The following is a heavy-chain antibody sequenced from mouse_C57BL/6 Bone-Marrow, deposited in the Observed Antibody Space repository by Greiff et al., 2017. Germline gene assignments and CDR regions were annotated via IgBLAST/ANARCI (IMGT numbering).Heavy chain of an antibody. Sequence: EVQGVESGEGLVKPGGSLKLSCAASGFTFSSYAMSWVRQTPEKRLEWVAYISSGGDYIYYADTVKGRFTISRDNARNTLYLQMSSLKSEDTAMYYCTRVYYGSSYEGWFAYWGQETLVTVSA. J-gene: IGHJ3*01. CDR1: GFTFSSYA. V-gene: IGHV5-9-1*02. D-gene: IGHD1-1*01. CDR3: TRVYYGSSYEGWFAY. CDR2: ISSGGDYI.